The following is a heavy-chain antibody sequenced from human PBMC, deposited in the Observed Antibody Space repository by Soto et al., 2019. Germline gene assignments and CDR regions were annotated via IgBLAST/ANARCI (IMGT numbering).Heavy chain of an antibody. CDR3: ARGRTTVTTFVFDY. CDR2: IYYSGST. D-gene: IGHD4-17*01. J-gene: IGHJ4*01. V-gene: IGHV4-30-4*01. Sequence: QVQLQESGPGLVKPSQTLSLTCTVSGGSISSGDYYWSWIRQPPGKGLEWIGYIYYSGSTYYNPALKIRVTISVDPSKNQFSLKLSSVTAADTAVYYCARGRTTVTTFVFDYWGHGTPVAVAS. CDR1: GGSISSGDYY.